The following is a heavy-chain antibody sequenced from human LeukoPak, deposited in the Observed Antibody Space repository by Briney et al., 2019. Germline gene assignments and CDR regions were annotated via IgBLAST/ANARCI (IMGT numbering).Heavy chain of an antibody. J-gene: IGHJ4*02. CDR2: ISSSSSYI. D-gene: IGHD6-19*01. CDR1: GFTFSSYS. Sequence: PGGSLRLSCAASGFTFSSYSMNWVRQAPGKGLEWVSSISSSSSYIYYADSVKGRFTISRDNAKNSLYLQMNSLRAEDTAVYYGARGAGGWTLAGIYYFDYWGQGTLVTVSS. CDR3: ARGAGGWTLAGIYYFDY. V-gene: IGHV3-21*01.